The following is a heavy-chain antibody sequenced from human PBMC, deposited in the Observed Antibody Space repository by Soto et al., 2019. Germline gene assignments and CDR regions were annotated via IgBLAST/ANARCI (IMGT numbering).Heavy chain of an antibody. D-gene: IGHD7-27*01. CDR3: ARTSGNGGTRGLADY. V-gene: IGHV2-5*02. CDR2: LYWDDDK. CDR1: GFSLSTSGVG. Sequence: QITLKESGPTLVKPTQTLTLTCTFSGFSLSTSGVGVGWIRQPPGKALEWLAFLYWDDDKGYSPSLKSRLTSTKDTPNSQVLHTMANMHPVDTATQYWARTSGNGGTRGLADYWGQGTLVTVAS. J-gene: IGHJ4*02.